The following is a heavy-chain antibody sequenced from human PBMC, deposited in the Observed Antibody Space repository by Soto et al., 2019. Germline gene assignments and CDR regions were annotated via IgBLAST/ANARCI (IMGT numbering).Heavy chain of an antibody. V-gene: IGHV3-64D*06. CDR2: ISENGDIT. CDR1: GFTFSNSY. CDR3: VKDRFVDY. Sequence: GGSLRLSCSVFGFTFSNSYMHWVRQTPEKGLQYVSSISENGDITHYPDSVKGRFTISRDNSKSTVYLQMSSLRIEDTGVYYCVKDRFVDYWGQGVLVTVSS. J-gene: IGHJ4*02.